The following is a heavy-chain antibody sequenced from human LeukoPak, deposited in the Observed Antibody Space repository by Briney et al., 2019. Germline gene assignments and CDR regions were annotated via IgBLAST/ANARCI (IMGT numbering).Heavy chain of an antibody. J-gene: IGHJ4*02. CDR2: ISSSSSCI. V-gene: IGHV3-21*01. Sequence: GGSLRLSCAASGFTFSSYSMNWVRQAPGKGLEWVSSISSSSSCIYYADSVKGRFTISRDNAKSSLYLQMNSLRAEDTAVYYCARDLSGSGDGYNDFDYWGQGTLVTVSS. CDR3: ARDLSGSGDGYNDFDY. D-gene: IGHD5-24*01. CDR1: GFTFSSYS.